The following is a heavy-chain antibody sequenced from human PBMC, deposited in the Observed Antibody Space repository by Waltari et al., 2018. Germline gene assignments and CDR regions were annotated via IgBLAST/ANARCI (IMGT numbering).Heavy chain of an antibody. CDR1: GCPISSHY. CDR3: ASSSSGWGCYYAMDV. J-gene: IGHJ6*02. V-gene: IGHV4-59*07. Sequence: QVQLQESVRGLVKPSHTLSLTCTVSGCPISSHYWSSIRQPPGKVLECIWYIYSSVSTNYNRSLKSRVTISVDPSTHQFSLELSSVTAVDTAAYYCASSSSGWGCYYAMDVWGQGTTVTVSS. CDR2: IYSSVST. D-gene: IGHD6-6*01.